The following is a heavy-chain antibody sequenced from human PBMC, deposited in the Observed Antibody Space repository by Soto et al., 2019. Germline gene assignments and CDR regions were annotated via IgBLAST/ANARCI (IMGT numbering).Heavy chain of an antibody. V-gene: IGHV4-39*01. J-gene: IGHJ5*02. CDR3: AISSGSLGDWFDP. D-gene: IGHD1-26*01. CDR1: GGSISSSSYY. CDR2: IYYSGST. Sequence: PSGTLSLTCTVSGGSISSSSYYWGWIRQPPGKGLEWIGSIYYSGSTYYNPSLKSRVTISVDTSKNQFSLKLSPVTAADTAVYYCAISSGSLGDWFDPWGQGTLVTVSS.